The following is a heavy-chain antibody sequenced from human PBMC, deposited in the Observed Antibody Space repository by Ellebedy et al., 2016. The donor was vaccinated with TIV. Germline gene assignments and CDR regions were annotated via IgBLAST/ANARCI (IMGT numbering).Heavy chain of an antibody. CDR2: IKQDGSEK. Sequence: GGSLRLSXTASGFTFSSYWMPWVRQAPGKGLEWVANIKQDGSEKYYVDSVKGRFAISRDNAKNSLPLQMDYLRAEDTAVYYCARRYFDHWGQGTLVTVSS. J-gene: IGHJ1*01. CDR1: GFTFSSYW. V-gene: IGHV3-7*01. CDR3: ARRYFDH.